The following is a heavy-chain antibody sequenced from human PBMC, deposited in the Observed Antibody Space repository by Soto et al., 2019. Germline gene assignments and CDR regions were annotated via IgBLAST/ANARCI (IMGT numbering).Heavy chain of an antibody. CDR1: GFTFRNYG. CDR2: IGIGSSTK. J-gene: IGHJ3*01. V-gene: IGHV3-48*01. D-gene: IGHD3-22*01. Sequence: GGSLRLSCAASGFTFRNYGMNWVRQAPGKGLEWVSYIGIGSSTKYYADSVKGRFTISRDNAKNSLYLQMDSLRAEDTAVYYCARVQFYYNDISGRPLNAFDFWGKGTMVTV. CDR3: ARVQFYYNDISGRPLNAFDF.